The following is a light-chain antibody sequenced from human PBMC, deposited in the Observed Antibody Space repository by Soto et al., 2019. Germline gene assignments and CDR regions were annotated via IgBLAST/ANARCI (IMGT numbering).Light chain of an antibody. CDR3: QQYNNWPQT. Sequence: EIVMTQSPATLSVSPGERATLSCRASQSVSSNLAWHQQKPGQAPRLLIYGASTRATGIPGRFSGSGSGTEFNLTISSLQSEDFAVYYCQQYNNWPQTFGQGTKVEIK. CDR1: QSVSSN. CDR2: GAS. V-gene: IGKV3-15*01. J-gene: IGKJ1*01.